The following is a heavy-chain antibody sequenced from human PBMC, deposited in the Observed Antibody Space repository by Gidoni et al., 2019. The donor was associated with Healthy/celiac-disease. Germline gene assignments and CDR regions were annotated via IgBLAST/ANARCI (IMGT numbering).Heavy chain of an antibody. CDR3: ARDLHPNNYDYVWGSYRYTGFDY. CDR1: GLTFSSYS. J-gene: IGHJ4*02. V-gene: IGHV3-21*01. Sequence: ELQLVESGGGLVKPGGSLRLSCAASGLTFSSYSMNWVRQARGKGLEWVASIGSSSSYIYDEDSVEGGFTISRANAKNSLYLQMNSLRAEDTAVYYCARDLHPNNYDYVWGSYRYTGFDYWGQGTLVTVSS. D-gene: IGHD3-16*02. CDR2: IGSSSSYI.